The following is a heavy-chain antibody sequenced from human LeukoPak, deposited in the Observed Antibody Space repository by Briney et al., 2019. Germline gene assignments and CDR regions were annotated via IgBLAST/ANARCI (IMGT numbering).Heavy chain of an antibody. CDR2: INPNSGGT. CDR3: ARWGHVDIAMVTHAFDI. V-gene: IGHV1-2*02. CDR1: VYTYTGYY. J-gene: IGHJ3*02. Sequence: ASVKVSCKASVYTYTGYYMHWVRQAPGQGLEWMGWINPNSGGTNYAQKFQGRVTMTRDTSISTAYVELSSLRSEDTAVYYCARWGHVDIAMVTHAFDIWGQGTMVTVSS. D-gene: IGHD5-18*01.